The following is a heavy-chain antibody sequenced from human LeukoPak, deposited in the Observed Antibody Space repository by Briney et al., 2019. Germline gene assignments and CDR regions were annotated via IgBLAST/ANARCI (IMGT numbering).Heavy chain of an antibody. Sequence: GGSLRLSCAASGFTVSSNYMNWVRQAPGTGLEWVSVIYSGGSTYYADSVRGRFTISRDNSKNTLYLQMNSLRAEDTAVYYCARSIVVVPAATNWFDPWGQGTLVTVSS. D-gene: IGHD2-2*01. CDR2: IYSGGST. J-gene: IGHJ5*02. V-gene: IGHV3-53*01. CDR1: GFTVSSNY. CDR3: ARSIVVVPAATNWFDP.